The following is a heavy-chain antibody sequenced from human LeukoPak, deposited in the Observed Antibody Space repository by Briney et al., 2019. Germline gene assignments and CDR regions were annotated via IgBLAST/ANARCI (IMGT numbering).Heavy chain of an antibody. CDR3: AADTRYCDGDCYDY. CDR2: IVVGSGHT. CDR1: GFTFTRSA. D-gene: IGHD2-21*01. Sequence: SVKVSCKASGFTFTRSAIQWVRQARGQRLEWIGWIVVGSGHTNYAQKFQQRVTITRDMSTSTAYMELSSLRSEDTAVYYCAADTRYCDGDCYDYWGQGTLVTVSS. V-gene: IGHV1-58*02. J-gene: IGHJ4*02.